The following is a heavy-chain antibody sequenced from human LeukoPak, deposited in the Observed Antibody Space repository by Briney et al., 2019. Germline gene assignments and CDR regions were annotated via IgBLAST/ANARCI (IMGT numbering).Heavy chain of an antibody. V-gene: IGHV3-30*18. CDR1: GFTFSSYG. CDR3: AKEPASSASNWFDP. Sequence: GGSLRLSCAASGFTFSSYGMHWVRQAPGRGLEWVALISYDGSDTYYADSVKGRFTIPRDNSKNTLYLQMSSLRAEDTAVYYCAKEPASSASNWFDPWGEGTLVTVSS. D-gene: IGHD3-22*01. J-gene: IGHJ5*02. CDR2: ISYDGSDT.